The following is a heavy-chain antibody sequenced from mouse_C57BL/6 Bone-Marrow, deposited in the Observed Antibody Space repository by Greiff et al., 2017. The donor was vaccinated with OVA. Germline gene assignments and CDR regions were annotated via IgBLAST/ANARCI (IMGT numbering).Heavy chain of an antibody. Sequence: QVQLQQPGAELVKPGASVKLSCKASGYTFTSYWMQWVKQRPGQGLEWIGEIDPSDSYTNYNQKFKGKATLTVDTSSSTAYMQLSSLTSEDSAVYYCARELGDLYFDVWGTGTTVTVSS. V-gene: IGHV1-50*01. CDR2: IDPSDSYT. D-gene: IGHD4-1*01. CDR3: ARELGDLYFDV. CDR1: GYTFTSYW. J-gene: IGHJ1*03.